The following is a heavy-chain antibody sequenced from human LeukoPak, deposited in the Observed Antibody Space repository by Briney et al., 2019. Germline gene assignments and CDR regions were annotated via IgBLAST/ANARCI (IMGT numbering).Heavy chain of an antibody. Sequence: ASVKVSCKASGGTFSSYAISWVRQAPGQGLEWVGGIIPIFGTANYAQKFQGRVTITADKSTSTAYMELSSLRSEDTAVYYCASGYSYGWDYYYYMDVWGKGTTVTVSS. V-gene: IGHV1-69*06. CDR2: IIPIFGTA. J-gene: IGHJ6*03. CDR1: GGTFSSYA. CDR3: ASGYSYGWDYYYYMDV. D-gene: IGHD5-18*01.